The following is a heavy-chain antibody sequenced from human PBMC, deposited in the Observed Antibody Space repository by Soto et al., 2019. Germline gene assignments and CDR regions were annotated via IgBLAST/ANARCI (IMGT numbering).Heavy chain of an antibody. CDR2: IYYSGST. CDR1: GGSISSGGYY. CDR3: ARGEVVVVGELFDP. V-gene: IGHV4-31*03. Sequence: PSETLSLTCTVSGGSISSGGYYWSWIRQHPGKGLEWIGYIYYSGSTYYNPSLKSRVTISVDTSKNQFSLKLSSVTAADTAVYYCARGEVVVVGELFDPWGKGTLVTVSS. D-gene: IGHD2-15*01. J-gene: IGHJ5*02.